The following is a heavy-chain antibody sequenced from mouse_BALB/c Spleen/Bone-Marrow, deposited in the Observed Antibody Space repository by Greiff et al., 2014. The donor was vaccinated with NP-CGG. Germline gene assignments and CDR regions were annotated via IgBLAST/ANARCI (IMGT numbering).Heavy chain of an antibody. J-gene: IGHJ2*01. CDR3: AKKDYGSSSSDY. V-gene: IGHV1-39*01. Sequence: EVQVVESGPELEKPGASVKISCKASGYSFTDSNMNWVKQSNGKNLEWIGNIDPYYGGTSYSQKFKGKATLTVDKSSSTAYMQLRSLTSEDSAVYYCAKKDYGSSSSDYWGQGTTLTVSS. CDR1: GYSFTDSN. D-gene: IGHD1-1*01. CDR2: IDPYYGGT.